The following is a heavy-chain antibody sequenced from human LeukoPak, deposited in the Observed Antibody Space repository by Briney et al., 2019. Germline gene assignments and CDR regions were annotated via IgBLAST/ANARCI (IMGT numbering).Heavy chain of an antibody. J-gene: IGHJ3*02. CDR1: GGSISSYY. V-gene: IGHV4-59*01. Sequence: SETLSLTCTVSGGSISSYYWSWIRQPPGKGLEWIGYIYYSGSTNYNPPLKSRVTISVDTSKNQFSLKLSSVTAADTAVYYCARVIYGDYPNDAFDIWGQGTMVTVSS. CDR3: ARVIYGDYPNDAFDI. D-gene: IGHD4-17*01. CDR2: IYYSGST.